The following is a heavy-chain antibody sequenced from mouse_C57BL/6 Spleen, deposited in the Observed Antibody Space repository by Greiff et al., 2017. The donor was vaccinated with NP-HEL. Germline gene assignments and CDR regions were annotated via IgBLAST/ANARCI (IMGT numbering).Heavy chain of an antibody. CDR2: INPNNGGT. Sequence: EVQLQQSGPELVKPGASVKISCKASGYTFTDYYMNWVKQSHGKSLEWIGDINPNNGGTSYNQKFKGKATLTVDKSSSTAYMELRSLTSEDSAVYYCARGTIYYYGSSRAYWGQGTLVTVSA. D-gene: IGHD1-1*01. J-gene: IGHJ3*01. V-gene: IGHV1-26*01. CDR3: ARGTIYYYGSSRAY. CDR1: GYTFTDYY.